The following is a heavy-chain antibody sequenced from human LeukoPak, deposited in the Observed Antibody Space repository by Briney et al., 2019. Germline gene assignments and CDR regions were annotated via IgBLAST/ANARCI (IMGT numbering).Heavy chain of an antibody. J-gene: IGHJ4*02. Sequence: SETLSLTCTVSGYSISSGYYWGWIRQPPGKGLEWIGSIYHSGSTYYNPSLKSRVTISVDTSKNQFSLKLSSVTAADTAVYYCDLRDLGYFDYWGQGTLVTVSS. CDR3: DLRDLGYFDY. CDR2: IYHSGST. V-gene: IGHV4-38-2*02. CDR1: GYSISSGYY. D-gene: IGHD3-10*01.